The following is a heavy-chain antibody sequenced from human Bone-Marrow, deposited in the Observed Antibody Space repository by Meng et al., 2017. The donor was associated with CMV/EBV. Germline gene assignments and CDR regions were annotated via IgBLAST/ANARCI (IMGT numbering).Heavy chain of an antibody. J-gene: IGHJ3*01. Sequence: ASVKVSCKASGYTFTTYGISWVRQAPGQGLEWMAWISAYDGDTHYADKFQGRVVMTTDASTSTAYMELSSLRYDDTAVYYCARDCGSYCTSDVWGQGTMGTVSS. CDR1: GYTFTTYG. CDR3: ARDCGSYCTSDV. D-gene: IGHD3-16*01. CDR2: ISAYDGDT. V-gene: IGHV1-18*04.